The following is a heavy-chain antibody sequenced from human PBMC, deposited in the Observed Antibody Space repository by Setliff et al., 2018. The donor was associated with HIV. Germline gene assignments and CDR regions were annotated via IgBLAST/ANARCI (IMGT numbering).Heavy chain of an antibody. J-gene: IGHJ4*02. Sequence: GGSLRLSCAASRFDFNNYWMCWVRQAPGKGLEWVANIGQDGSEKNYVDSVKGRFTISRDNAKNSLFLQMNSLRAEDTAVYYCARGQTSATLQFDHWGQGTLVTVSS. V-gene: IGHV3-7*01. CDR3: ARGQTSATLQFDH. D-gene: IGHD4-4*01. CDR2: IGQDGSEK. CDR1: RFDFNNYW.